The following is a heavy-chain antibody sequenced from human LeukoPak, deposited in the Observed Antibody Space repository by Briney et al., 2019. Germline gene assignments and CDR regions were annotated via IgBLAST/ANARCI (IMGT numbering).Heavy chain of an antibody. V-gene: IGHV3-7*04. CDR3: ARENYYDSSGNDAFDV. J-gene: IGHJ3*01. Sequence: WGSLSLSCTVSGFTFSTYWMTWVRQAPGKGLEWVANIKQDGSEKYYVDSVKGRFTITRDNAKKALYLEMNSLRVEDTALYYCARENYYDSSGNDAFDVWGQGTMATVSS. D-gene: IGHD3-22*01. CDR2: IKQDGSEK. CDR1: GFTFSTYW.